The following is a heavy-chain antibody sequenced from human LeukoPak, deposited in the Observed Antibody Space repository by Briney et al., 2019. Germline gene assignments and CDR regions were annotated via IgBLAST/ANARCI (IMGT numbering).Heavy chain of an antibody. CDR1: GFTFSSDA. Sequence: GGSLRLSCSASGFTFSSDAMSWVRQAPGKGLEWVSAISGSGAGTHYADSVKGRFTISRDTSKNTLYLQMNSLRAEDTAVYYCVTSSSYYWGQGTLVTVSS. CDR2: ISGSGAGT. CDR3: VTSSSYY. D-gene: IGHD6-6*01. V-gene: IGHV3-23*01. J-gene: IGHJ4*02.